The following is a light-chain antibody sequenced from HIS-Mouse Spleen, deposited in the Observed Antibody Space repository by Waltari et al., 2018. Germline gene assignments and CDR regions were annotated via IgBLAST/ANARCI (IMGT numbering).Light chain of an antibody. J-gene: IGLJ1*01. Sequence: QSALTQPRSVSGSPGQSVTISCTGTSSDVGGYNYVSWYQQHPGKAPNLMINDVSKRPPGGPGRFSGSKSGNTASMPISGLQAEDEADYYCCSYAGSYTYVFGTGTKVTVL. CDR2: DVS. CDR1: SSDVGGYNY. V-gene: IGLV2-11*01. CDR3: CSYAGSYTYV.